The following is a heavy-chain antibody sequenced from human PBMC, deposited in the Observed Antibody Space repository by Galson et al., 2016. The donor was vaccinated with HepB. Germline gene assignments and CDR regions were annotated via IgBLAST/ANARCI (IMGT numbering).Heavy chain of an antibody. J-gene: IGHJ4*02. CDR2: ISSSGSYI. Sequence: ETLSLTCDVYGTSFSDHYLTWVRQAPGKGLEWVSSISSSGSYIYYADSVEGRFTISRDNAENSLYLQMHSLRAEDTAVYYCARDGGETSSSGRLTYYFDYWGQGTLVTVSS. CDR1: GTSFSDHY. CDR3: ARDGGETSSSGRLTYYFDY. V-gene: IGHV3-21*01. D-gene: IGHD6-6*01.